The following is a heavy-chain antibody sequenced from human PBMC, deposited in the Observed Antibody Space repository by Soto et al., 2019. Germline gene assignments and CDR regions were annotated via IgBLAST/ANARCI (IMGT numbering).Heavy chain of an antibody. J-gene: IGHJ4*02. D-gene: IGHD6-19*01. CDR3: ARDSTWLVDY. CDR1: GFSFRDYS. V-gene: IGHV3-30-3*01. Sequence: PGGSLRLSCAASGFSFRDYSVHWVRQAPGKGLEWVAVVSSDGSSEYYADSVKGRFTISRDNSKNTLYLQMSSLRPEDTAVYYCARDSTWLVDYWGQGTLVTVSS. CDR2: VSSDGSSE.